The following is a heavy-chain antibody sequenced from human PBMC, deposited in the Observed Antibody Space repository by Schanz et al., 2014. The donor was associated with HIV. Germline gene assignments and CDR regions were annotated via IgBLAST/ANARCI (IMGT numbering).Heavy chain of an antibody. J-gene: IGHJ4*02. CDR3: ANEEVPNDY. Sequence: VQLVESGGGVVQPGASLRLSCAASGFMFSSYGMSWVRQAPGKGLEWVSIVSSGGSRTYYADSVKGRFTISRDNSKNTLYLQMSSLRVEDTAVYYCANEEVPNDYWGQGTLVTVSS. V-gene: IGHV3-23*04. CDR1: GFMFSSYG. CDR2: VSSGGSRT.